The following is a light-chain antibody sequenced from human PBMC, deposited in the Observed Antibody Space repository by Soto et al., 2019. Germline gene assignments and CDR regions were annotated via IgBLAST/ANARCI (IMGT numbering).Light chain of an antibody. CDR1: QSVNNK. CDR3: QQFNNWPPVWT. J-gene: IGKJ1*01. CDR2: GVS. V-gene: IGKV3-15*01. Sequence: EIVMTQSPATLSLSPGEGATLSCRASQSVNNKLAWYQQKPGQAPRLLIYGVSTRATGIPARFSGSGSGTEFTLTISSLQSEDFALYYCQQFNNWPPVWTFGQGTKVDI.